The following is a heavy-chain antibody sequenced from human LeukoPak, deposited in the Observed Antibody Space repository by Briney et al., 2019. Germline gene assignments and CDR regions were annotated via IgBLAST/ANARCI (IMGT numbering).Heavy chain of an antibody. CDR2: ISGSGGST. CDR1: GFTFSSYA. V-gene: IGHV3-23*01. CDR3: AKWICSGGSCYSGHYYYYYGMDV. Sequence: PGGSLRLSCAASGFTFSSYAMSWVRQAPGKGLEWVSAISGSGGSTYYADSVKGRFTISRDNSKNTLYLQMNSLRAEDTAVYYCAKWICSGGSCYSGHYYYYYGMDVWGQGTTVTVSS. J-gene: IGHJ6*02. D-gene: IGHD2-15*01.